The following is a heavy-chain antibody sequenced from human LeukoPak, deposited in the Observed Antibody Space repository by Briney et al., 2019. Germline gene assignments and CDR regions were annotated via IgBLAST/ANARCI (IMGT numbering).Heavy chain of an antibody. CDR2: IYYSGST. V-gene: IGHV4-39*07. D-gene: IGHD6-19*01. Sequence: SETLSLTCTVSGGSISSSSYYWGWIRQPPGKGLEWIGGIYYSGSTYYNRSLKSRVTISVDTSKNQFSLKLSSVTAADTAVYYCARDRWRGVHSSGWPEHDYWGQGTLVTVSS. CDR1: GGSISSSSYY. J-gene: IGHJ4*02. CDR3: ARDRWRGVHSSGWPEHDY.